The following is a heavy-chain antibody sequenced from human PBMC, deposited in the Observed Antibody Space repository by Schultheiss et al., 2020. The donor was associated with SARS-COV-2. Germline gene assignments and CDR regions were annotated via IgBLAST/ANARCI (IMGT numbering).Heavy chain of an antibody. CDR3: TRQADTIDY. J-gene: IGHJ4*02. V-gene: IGHV3-73*01. CDR2: IRNKANTYAT. CDR1: GFTFSNAW. Sequence: GGSLRLSCAASGFTFSNAWMSWVRQAPGKGLEWVGHIRNKANTYATAYAASVKGRFTISRDDSKNTAYLQMNSLETGDTAVYYCTRQADTIDYWGQGTLVTVSS.